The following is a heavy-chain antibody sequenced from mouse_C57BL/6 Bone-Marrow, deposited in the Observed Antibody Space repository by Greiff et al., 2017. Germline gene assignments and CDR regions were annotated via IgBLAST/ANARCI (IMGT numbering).Heavy chain of an antibody. CDR2: IDPSDSYT. V-gene: IGHV1-69*01. CDR1: GYTFTSYW. D-gene: IGHD1-1*01. Sequence: QVQLQQPGAELVMPGASVKLSCKASGYTFTSYWMHWVKQRPGQGLEWIGEIDPSDSYTNYNQKFKGKSTLTVDKSSSTAYMQLSSLTSEDSAVYYGAREGTYYGSRGWYFDVWGTGTTVTVSS. J-gene: IGHJ1*03. CDR3: AREGTYYGSRGWYFDV.